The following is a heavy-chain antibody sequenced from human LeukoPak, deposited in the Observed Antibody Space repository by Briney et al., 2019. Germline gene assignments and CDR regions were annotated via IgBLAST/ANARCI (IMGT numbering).Heavy chain of an antibody. CDR3: ATAHRYNWNSGAFDI. CDR2: FDPEDGET. J-gene: IGHJ3*02. CDR1: GYTLTELS. D-gene: IGHD1-1*01. Sequence: EASVKVSCKVSGYTLTELSMHWVRQAPGKGLEWMGGFDPEDGETIYAQKFQGRVTMTEDTSTDTAYMELSSLRSEDTAVYYCATAHRYNWNSGAFDIWGQGTMVTVSS. V-gene: IGHV1-24*01.